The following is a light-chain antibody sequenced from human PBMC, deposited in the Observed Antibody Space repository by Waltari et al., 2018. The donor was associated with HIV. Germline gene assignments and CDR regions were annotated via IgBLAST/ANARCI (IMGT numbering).Light chain of an antibody. J-gene: IGLJ2*01. CDR3: ASWDDSLKGVI. CDR1: NSNIGSHP. Sequence: QSVLTQPPSASGTPGQRVTISCSGSNSNIGSHPVSWYQQLPKTAPKHLIKSTNQLPSGVPDRFSASKSGTSASLAISGLQSDDESEYYCASWDDSLKGVIFGGGTTLTVV. CDR2: STN. V-gene: IGLV1-44*01.